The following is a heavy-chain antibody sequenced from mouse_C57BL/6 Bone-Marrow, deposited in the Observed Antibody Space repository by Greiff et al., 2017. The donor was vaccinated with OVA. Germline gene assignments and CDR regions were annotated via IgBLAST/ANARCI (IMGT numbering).Heavy chain of an antibody. CDR3: TRGFYYDYDGGFAY. D-gene: IGHD2-4*01. V-gene: IGHV5-9-1*02. J-gene: IGHJ3*01. CDR1: GFTFSSYA. CDR2: ISSGGDYI. Sequence: DVQLVESGEGLVKPGGSLKLSCAASGFTFSSYAMSWVRQTPEKRLEWVAYISSGGDYIYYADTVKGRFTISRDNARNTLYLQMSSLKSEDTAMYYCTRGFYYDYDGGFAYWGQGTLVTVSA.